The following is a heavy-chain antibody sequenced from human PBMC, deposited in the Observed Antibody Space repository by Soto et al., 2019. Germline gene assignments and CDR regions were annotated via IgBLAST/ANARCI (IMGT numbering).Heavy chain of an antibody. J-gene: IGHJ3*02. CDR1: GFTFSSYA. Sequence: GGSLRLSCAASGFTFSSYAMHWVRQAPGKGLEWVAVISYDGSNKYYADSVKGRFTISRDNSKNTLYLQMNSLRAEDTAVYYCARESKHIVVVTAIPGAFDIWGQGTMVTVSS. D-gene: IGHD2-21*02. CDR2: ISYDGSNK. V-gene: IGHV3-30-3*01. CDR3: ARESKHIVVVTAIPGAFDI.